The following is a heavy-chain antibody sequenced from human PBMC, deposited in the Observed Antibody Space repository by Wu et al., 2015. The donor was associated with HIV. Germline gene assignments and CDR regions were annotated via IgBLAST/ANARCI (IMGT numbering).Heavy chain of an antibody. CDR3: ARAVFSFGFGGLSFRYPCTP. D-gene: IGHD3-10*01. J-gene: IGHJ4*02. Sequence: QVQLVQSGAEVKKPGASVKVSCEASGYTFGAFYIHWVRQAPGQGLEWMGWINPHSADTIYAQKFQGRVTMTRDTSISTAYMELNRLRSDDTAVYFCARAVFSFGFGGLSFRYPCTPWGRGTRGHRLL. CDR2: INPHSADT. V-gene: IGHV1-2*02. CDR1: GYTFGAFY.